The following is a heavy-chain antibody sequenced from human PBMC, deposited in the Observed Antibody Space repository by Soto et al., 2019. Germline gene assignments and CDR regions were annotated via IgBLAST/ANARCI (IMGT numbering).Heavy chain of an antibody. D-gene: IGHD1-26*01. V-gene: IGHV4-31*03. CDR1: GGSISSGGYY. CDR3: ARDVGRSSFDP. Sequence: QVQLQESGPGLVKPSQTLSLTCTVSGGSISSGGYYWSWIRQHPGKALEYIGYIYYSGSTYHNPSLKSRVNISLDTSKSQFSLKLSSVTAADTAVYYCARDVGRSSFDPWGQGTLVTVSS. J-gene: IGHJ5*02. CDR2: IYYSGST.